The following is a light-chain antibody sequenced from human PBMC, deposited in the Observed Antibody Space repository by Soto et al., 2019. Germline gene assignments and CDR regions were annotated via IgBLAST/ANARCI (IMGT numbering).Light chain of an antibody. J-gene: IGKJ1*01. CDR3: QQYGSSGT. Sequence: DIVLTQSPATLAVSPGERATLSRRASQSISNYYYGWYQQQPGPAPRLLIYGASNRATGIPDRFSGSGSGTDFTLTISRLEPEDFAVYYCQQYGSSGTFGQGTKVDIK. V-gene: IGKV3-20*01. CDR2: GAS. CDR1: QSISNYY.